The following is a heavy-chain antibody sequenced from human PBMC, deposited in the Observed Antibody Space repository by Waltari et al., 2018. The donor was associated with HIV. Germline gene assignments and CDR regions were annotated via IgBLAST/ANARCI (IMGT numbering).Heavy chain of an antibody. D-gene: IGHD3-9*01. Sequence: QLQLQESGPGLVKPSETLSLTCTVSGGSISSSSYYWGWIRQPPGKGLEWIGSIYYSGSTYYNPSLKSRVTISVDTSKNQFSLKLSSVTAADTAVYYCARVSHDILTGYYLFDYWGQGTLVTVSS. CDR1: GGSISSSSYY. CDR3: ARVSHDILTGYYLFDY. J-gene: IGHJ4*02. CDR2: IYYSGST. V-gene: IGHV4-39*07.